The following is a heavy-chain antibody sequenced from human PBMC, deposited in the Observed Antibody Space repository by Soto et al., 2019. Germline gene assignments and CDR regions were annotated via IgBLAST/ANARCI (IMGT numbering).Heavy chain of an antibody. CDR2: ISSSSYYI. V-gene: IGHV3-21*06. CDR1: GLSFSTHS. J-gene: IGHJ6*02. CDR3: AGNRDPSSKTHGMDV. Sequence: EVQLVESGGGLVEPGGSPRLSCTPSGLSFSTHSMNWVRQAPGKGLEWVSSISSSSYYIYYADSVKGRFTISRDNAKNTLFLQMNSLRADDTAVYYCAGNRDPSSKTHGMDVWGQGTTVTVSS.